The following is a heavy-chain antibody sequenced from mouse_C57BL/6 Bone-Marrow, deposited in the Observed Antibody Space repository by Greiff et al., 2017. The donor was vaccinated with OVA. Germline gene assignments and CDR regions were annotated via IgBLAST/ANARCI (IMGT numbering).Heavy chain of an antibody. V-gene: IGHV1-18*01. J-gene: IGHJ2*01. CDR1: GYTFTDYK. CDR3: AGKYFDY. Sequence: VQLLQSGPELVKPGASVKIPCTASGYTFTDYKMDWVQQSHGKSLEWIADINPNNGGTIYNQKFKGKATLTVDNSSSTAYMELRSLTSEDTAVYYCAGKYFDYWGQGTTLTVSS. CDR2: INPNNGGT.